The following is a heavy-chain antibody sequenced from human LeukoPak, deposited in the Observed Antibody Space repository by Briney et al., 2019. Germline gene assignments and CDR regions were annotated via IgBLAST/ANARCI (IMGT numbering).Heavy chain of an antibody. Sequence: SETLSLTCTVSGDSIASNVYSWGLIRQPPGKGLESIGSIYYTETTSYNPSLKSRVTISVDTSKNQFSLKVRYVTAADTAVYYCARHSCRPGTPMDVWGKGTTVTVSS. J-gene: IGHJ6*03. D-gene: IGHD2-2*01. V-gene: IGHV4-39*01. CDR1: GDSIASNVYS. CDR3: ARHSCRPGTPMDV. CDR2: IYYTETT.